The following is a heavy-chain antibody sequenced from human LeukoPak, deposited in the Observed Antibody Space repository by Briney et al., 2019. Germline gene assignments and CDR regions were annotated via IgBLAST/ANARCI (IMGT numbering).Heavy chain of an antibody. V-gene: IGHV3-9*01. Sequence: GRSLRLSCAASGFTFDDYAMHWVRQAPGKGLEWVSGISWNSGSIGYADSVKGRFTISRDNAKNSLYLQMNSLRAEDTALYYCAKERYCSSTSCPAAFDYWGQGTLVTVSS. CDR1: GFTFDDYA. J-gene: IGHJ4*02. D-gene: IGHD2-2*01. CDR3: AKERYCSSTSCPAAFDY. CDR2: ISWNSGSI.